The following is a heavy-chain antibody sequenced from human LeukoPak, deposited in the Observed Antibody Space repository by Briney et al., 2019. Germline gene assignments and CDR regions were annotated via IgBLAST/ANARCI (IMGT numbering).Heavy chain of an antibody. CDR3: GKGGGLPDY. D-gene: IGHD3-10*01. J-gene: IGHJ4*02. V-gene: IGHV3-30*18. CDR2: ISYDGSNK. CDR1: GFTFSSYG. Sequence: SGGSLRLSCAASGFTFSSYGMHWVRQAPGKGLEWVAVISYDGSNKYYADSVKGRFTISRDNSKNTLYLQMNSLRAEDTAVYYCGKGGGLPDYWGQGTLVTVSS.